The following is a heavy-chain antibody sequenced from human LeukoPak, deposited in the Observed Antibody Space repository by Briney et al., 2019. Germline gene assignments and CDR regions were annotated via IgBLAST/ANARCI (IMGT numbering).Heavy chain of an antibody. V-gene: IGHV3-23*01. CDR1: GFTFSSYA. Sequence: GGSLRLSRAASGFTFSSYAMSWVRQAPGKGLEWVSAISGSGGSTYYADSVKGRFTISRDNSKNTLYLQMNSLGAEDTAVYYCAKADIVLMVYATPNDYWGQGTLVTVSS. CDR2: ISGSGGST. D-gene: IGHD2-8*01. J-gene: IGHJ4*02. CDR3: AKADIVLMVYATPNDY.